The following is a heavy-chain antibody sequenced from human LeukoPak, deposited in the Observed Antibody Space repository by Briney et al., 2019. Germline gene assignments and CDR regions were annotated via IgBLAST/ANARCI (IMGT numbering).Heavy chain of an antibody. CDR2: INPNSGGT. Sequence: ASVKVSCKASGYTFTGYYMHWVRQAPGQGLEWMGWINPNSGGTNYAQKFQGRVTMTRDTSISTAYMELSRLRSDDTAVYYCARVFPIYYYMDVWGKGTTVTISS. J-gene: IGHJ6*03. D-gene: IGHD2/OR15-2a*01. V-gene: IGHV1-2*02. CDR1: GYTFTGYY. CDR3: ARVFPIYYYMDV.